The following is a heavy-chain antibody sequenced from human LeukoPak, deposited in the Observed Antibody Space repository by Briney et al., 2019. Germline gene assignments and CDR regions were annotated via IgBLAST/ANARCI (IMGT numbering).Heavy chain of an antibody. V-gene: IGHV4-59*12. CDR3: ARVICSGGSCRFDY. J-gene: IGHJ4*02. Sequence: SETLSLTCAVSGDSISNYYWSWIRQPPGKGLEWIGYIYYSGSTNYNPSLKSRVTISVDTSKNQFSLKLSSVTAADTAVYYCARVICSGGSCRFDYWGQGTLVTVSS. D-gene: IGHD2-15*01. CDR2: IYYSGST. CDR1: GDSISNYY.